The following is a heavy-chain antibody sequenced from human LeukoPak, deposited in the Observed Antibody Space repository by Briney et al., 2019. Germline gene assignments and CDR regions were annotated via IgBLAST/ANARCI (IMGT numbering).Heavy chain of an antibody. CDR1: GFPFSSYW. J-gene: IGHJ4*02. Sequence: GGSLRLSCVASGFPFSSYWMTWVRQAPGKGLGWVANIKQDGSKKSYVDTVKGRFTISRDNAKNSLYLQMNSLRAEDTAIYYCTRVGYIDEGIDYWGQGTLVTVSS. CDR2: IKQDGSKK. V-gene: IGHV3-7*04. D-gene: IGHD5-24*01. CDR3: TRVGYIDEGIDY.